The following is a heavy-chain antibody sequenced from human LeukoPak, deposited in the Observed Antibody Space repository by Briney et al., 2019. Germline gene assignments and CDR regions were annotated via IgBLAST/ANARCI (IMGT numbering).Heavy chain of an antibody. Sequence: GESLKISSKGSGYSFTSYWIGWVRQMPGKRLEWMGIIYPGDSNNRYSPSFHGQVTISADKSISPAYLQWSSLKASDTAMYYCARQVEGSASRDYYMDVWGKGTTVTVSS. D-gene: IGHD6-19*01. CDR2: IYPGDSNN. J-gene: IGHJ6*03. CDR1: GYSFTSYW. CDR3: ARQVEGSASRDYYMDV. V-gene: IGHV5-51*01.